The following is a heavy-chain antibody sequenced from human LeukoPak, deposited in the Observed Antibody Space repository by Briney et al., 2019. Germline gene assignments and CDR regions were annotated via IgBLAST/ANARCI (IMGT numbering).Heavy chain of an antibody. D-gene: IGHD6-6*01. J-gene: IGHJ1*01. CDR2: IQSSGRNT. CDR3: ANGDSSSSGGGH. CDR1: GFTFSSYA. V-gene: IGHV3-33*08. Sequence: GRSLRLSCAASGFTFSSYAMHWVRQAPGKGLEWVAVIQSSGRNTYSADSVKGRFTISRDNSKNTLYLQMNSLRTDDTGVYYCANGDSSSSGGGHWGQGTLVTVSS.